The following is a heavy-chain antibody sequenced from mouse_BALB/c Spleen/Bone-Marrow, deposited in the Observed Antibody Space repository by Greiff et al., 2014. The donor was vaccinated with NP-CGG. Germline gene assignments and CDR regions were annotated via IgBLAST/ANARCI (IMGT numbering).Heavy chain of an antibody. CDR2: IWAGGST. J-gene: IGHJ2*01. CDR3: ARAGSGFFDF. Sequence: VQGAESGPGLVAPSQSLSITCTVSGFSLTSFGVHWVRQPPGKGLEWLGVIWAGGSTNYNSALMSRLSISKDNSQSQVFLKMNSLQAGDSAIYYCARAGSGFFDFWGQGTTLIVSS. V-gene: IGHV2-9*02. D-gene: IGHD3-1*01. CDR1: GFSLTSFG.